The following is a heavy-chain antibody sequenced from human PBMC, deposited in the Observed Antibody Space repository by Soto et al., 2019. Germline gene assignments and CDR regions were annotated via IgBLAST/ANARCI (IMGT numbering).Heavy chain of an antibody. CDR3: ARQGPYGMDV. CDR2: IFYSGST. V-gene: IGHV4-59*08. Sequence: SETLSLTCTVSGGSISSYYWSWIRQPPGKGLEWIGYIFYSGSTNYNPSIKSRITISVDTSKNQFSLMLSSVTAADTAVYYCARQGPYGMDVWGQGTTVTVSS. J-gene: IGHJ6*02. CDR1: GGSISSYY.